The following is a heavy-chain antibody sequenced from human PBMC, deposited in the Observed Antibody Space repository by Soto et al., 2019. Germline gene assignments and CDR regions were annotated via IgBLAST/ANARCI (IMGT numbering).Heavy chain of an antibody. V-gene: IGHV4-39*01. CDR2: IYYSGST. CDR3: ARHLASSSWYAGHYYYYYMDV. Sequence: QLQLQESGPGLVKPSETLSLTCTVSGGSISSSSYYWGWIRQPPGKGLEWIGSIYYSGSTYYNPSLKSRVTISVDTSKNQFSLKLSSVTAADTAVYYCARHLASSSWYAGHYYYYYMDVWGKGTTVTVSS. D-gene: IGHD6-13*01. CDR1: GGSISSSSYY. J-gene: IGHJ6*03.